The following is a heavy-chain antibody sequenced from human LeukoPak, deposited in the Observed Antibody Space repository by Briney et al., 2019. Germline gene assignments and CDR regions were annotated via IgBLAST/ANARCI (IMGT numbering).Heavy chain of an antibody. CDR3: VRDWGYDSSGYWQKYFDT. CDR1: GFTFSTFW. D-gene: IGHD3-22*01. J-gene: IGHJ4*02. V-gene: IGHV3-74*01. CDR2: INHDGSST. Sequence: GGSLRLSCATSGFTFSTFWMHWVRQAPGKGLVWVSLINHDGSSTNYADSVKGRFTISRDNAKNTLYLQMNSLRAEDTAVYYCVRDWGYDSSGYWQKYFDTWGQGTLVTVSS.